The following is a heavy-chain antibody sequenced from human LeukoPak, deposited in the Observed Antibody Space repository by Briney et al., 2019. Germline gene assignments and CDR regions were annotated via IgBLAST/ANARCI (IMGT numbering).Heavy chain of an antibody. CDR3: ARGVYDFWSGYYTGEYFDY. CDR1: GYTFTGYY. Sequence: SVKVSCKASGYTFTGYYMHWVRQAPGQGLEWMGWINPNSGGTNYAQKFQGRVTMTRDTSISTAYMELSRLRSDDTAVYYCARGVYDFWSGYYTGEYFDYWGQGTLVTVSS. V-gene: IGHV1-2*02. D-gene: IGHD3-3*01. J-gene: IGHJ4*02. CDR2: INPNSGGT.